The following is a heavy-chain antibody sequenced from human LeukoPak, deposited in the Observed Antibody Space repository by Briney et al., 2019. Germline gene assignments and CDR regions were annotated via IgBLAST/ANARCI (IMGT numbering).Heavy chain of an antibody. D-gene: IGHD3-22*01. Sequence: GGSLRLSCAASGFTFSSYATSWVRQAPGKGLEWVSAISGSGGSTYYADSVKGRFTISRDNSKNTLYLQMNSLRAEDTAVYYCANTITYYYDSSGYYYYWGQGTLVTVSS. CDR1: GFTFSSYA. CDR2: ISGSGGST. CDR3: ANTITYYYDSSGYYYY. V-gene: IGHV3-23*01. J-gene: IGHJ4*02.